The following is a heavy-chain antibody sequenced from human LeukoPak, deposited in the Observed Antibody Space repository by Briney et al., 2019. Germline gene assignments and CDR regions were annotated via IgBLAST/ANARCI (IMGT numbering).Heavy chain of an antibody. CDR2: ISSSSSYI. V-gene: IGHV3-21*01. CDR1: GFTFSSYS. Sequence: GGSLRLSCAASGFTFSSYSMNWVRQAPGKGLEWVSSISSSSSYIYYADSVKGRFTISRDNAKNSLHLQMNSLRAEDTAVYYCARDCSSTSCYDGAFDIWGQGTKVTVSS. D-gene: IGHD2-2*01. CDR3: ARDCSSTSCYDGAFDI. J-gene: IGHJ3*02.